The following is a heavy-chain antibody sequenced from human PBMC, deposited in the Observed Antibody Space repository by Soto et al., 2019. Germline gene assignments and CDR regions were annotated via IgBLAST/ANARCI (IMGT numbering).Heavy chain of an antibody. D-gene: IGHD3-22*01. J-gene: IGHJ4*02. V-gene: IGHV4-59*01. CDR1: GGSISSYY. CDR2: IYYSGST. Sequence: TSETLSLTCTVSGGSISSYYWSWIRQPPGKGLEWIGYIYYSGSTNYNPSLKSRVTISVDTSKNQFSLKLSSVTAADTAVYYCGRARRQSSGYSSGFDYWGQGPLVPVS. CDR3: GRARRQSSGYSSGFDY.